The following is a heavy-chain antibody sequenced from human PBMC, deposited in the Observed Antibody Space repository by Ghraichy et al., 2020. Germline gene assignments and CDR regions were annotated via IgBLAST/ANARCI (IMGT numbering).Heavy chain of an antibody. J-gene: IGHJ6*03. CDR3: ATRTTYSSSPSAYYYYYYMDV. CDR1: GGSISSGGYY. Sequence: SETLSLTCTVSGGSISSGGYYWSWIRQHPGKGLEWIGYIYYSGSTYYNPSLKSRVTISVDTSKNQFSLKLSSVTAADTAVYYCATRTTYSSSPSAYYYYYYMDVWGKGTTVTVSS. V-gene: IGHV4-31*03. CDR2: IYYSGST. D-gene: IGHD6-6*01.